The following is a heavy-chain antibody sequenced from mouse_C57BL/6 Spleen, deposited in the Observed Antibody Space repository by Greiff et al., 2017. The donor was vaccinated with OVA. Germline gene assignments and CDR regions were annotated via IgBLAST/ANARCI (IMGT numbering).Heavy chain of an antibody. V-gene: IGHV1-59*01. CDR3: ASANWDFDY. CDR2: IDPSDSYT. Sequence: VQLQQPGAELVRPGTSVKLSCKASGYTFTSYWMHWVKQRPGQGLEWIGVIDPSDSYTNYNQKFKGKATLTVDTSSSPAYMQLSSLTSEDSAVDYCASANWDFDYWGKGTTRTVSS. D-gene: IGHD4-1*01. J-gene: IGHJ2*01. CDR1: GYTFTSYW.